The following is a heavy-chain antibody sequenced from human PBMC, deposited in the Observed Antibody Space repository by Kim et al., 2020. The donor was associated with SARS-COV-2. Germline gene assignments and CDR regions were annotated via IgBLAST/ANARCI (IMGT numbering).Heavy chain of an antibody. V-gene: IGHV5-10-1*01. CDR2: IDPSDSYT. J-gene: IGHJ6*02. CDR1: GYSFTSYW. CDR3: ARHPPTYGGNRTRTYYYYGMDV. Sequence: GESLKISCKGSGYSFTSYWISWVRQMPGKGLEWMGRIDPSDSYTNYSPSFQGHVTISADKSISTAYLQWSSLKASDTAMYYCARHPPTYGGNRTRTYYYYGMDVWGQGTTVTVSS. D-gene: IGHD4-17*01.